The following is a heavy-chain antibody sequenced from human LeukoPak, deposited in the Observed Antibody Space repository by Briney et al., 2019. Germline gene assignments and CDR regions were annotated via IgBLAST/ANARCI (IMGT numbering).Heavy chain of an antibody. V-gene: IGHV4-4*02. J-gene: IGHJ4*02. CDR2: IYHSGSS. Sequence: SGTLSLTCAVSGGSISTNNWWSWVRQPPGKGLEWIGEIYHSGSSNYNPSLKSRVTISVDTSKNQFSLKLSSVTAADTAVYYCARERRYYYGSGSTTAGRFDYWGQGTLVTVSS. CDR3: ARERRYYYGSGSTTAGRFDY. D-gene: IGHD3-10*01. CDR1: GGSISTNNW.